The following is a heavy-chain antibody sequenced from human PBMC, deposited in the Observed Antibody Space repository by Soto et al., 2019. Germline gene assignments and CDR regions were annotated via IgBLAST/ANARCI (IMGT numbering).Heavy chain of an antibody. D-gene: IGHD3-10*01. CDR2: TFYRSNWRY. V-gene: IGHV6-1*01. CDR3: APETAVVRGVRNAFDF. Sequence: SQTLSLTCAISGDSISSNSAVWNWIRQSPSRGLEWLGRTFYRSNWRYDYAESVKSRITISPDTSKNQFSLQLNSVTSEDTAVYYCAPETAVVRGVRNAFDFWGQGTMVTVSS. CDR1: GDSISSNSAV. J-gene: IGHJ3*01.